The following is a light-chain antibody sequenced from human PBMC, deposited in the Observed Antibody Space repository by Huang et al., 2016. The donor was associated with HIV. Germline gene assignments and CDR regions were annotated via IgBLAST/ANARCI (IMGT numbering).Light chain of an antibody. CDR3: QQLSTYPIT. CDR1: QDINNN. CDR2: AAS. V-gene: IGKV1-9*01. J-gene: IGKJ5*01. Sequence: IQLTQSPSSLSASVGDRVTITCRASQDINNNLAWYQQKTGKAPKVLIYAASTLQNGVPSRFSGSASGIYFSLTINNLQPEDFATYYCQQLSTYPITFGQGHDWT.